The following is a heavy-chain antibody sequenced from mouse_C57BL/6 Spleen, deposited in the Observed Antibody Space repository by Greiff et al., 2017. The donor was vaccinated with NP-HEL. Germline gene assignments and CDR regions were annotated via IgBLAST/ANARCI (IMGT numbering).Heavy chain of an antibody. Sequence: QVQLQQPGAELVRPGSSVKLSCKASGYTFTSYWMDWVKQRPGQGLEWIGNIYPSDSETHYNQKFKDKATLTVDKSSSTAYMQLSSLTSEDSAVYYCARGRDIYYYGSSGFDYWGQGTTLTVSS. CDR1: GYTFTSYW. V-gene: IGHV1-61*01. J-gene: IGHJ2*01. D-gene: IGHD1-1*01. CDR3: ARGRDIYYYGSSGFDY. CDR2: IYPSDSET.